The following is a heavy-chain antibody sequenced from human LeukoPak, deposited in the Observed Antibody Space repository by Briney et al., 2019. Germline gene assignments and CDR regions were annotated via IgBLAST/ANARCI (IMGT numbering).Heavy chain of an antibody. CDR3: AKGFDIVVVVAATLDY. CDR2: ISGSGGST. Sequence: GGSLRLSCAASGFTFSSYAMSWVRQAPGKGLEWVSAISGSGGSTYCADSVKGRFTISRDNSKNTLYLQMNSLRAEDTAVYYCAKGFDIVVVVAATLDYWGQGTLVTVSS. CDR1: GFTFSSYA. J-gene: IGHJ4*02. D-gene: IGHD2-15*01. V-gene: IGHV3-23*01.